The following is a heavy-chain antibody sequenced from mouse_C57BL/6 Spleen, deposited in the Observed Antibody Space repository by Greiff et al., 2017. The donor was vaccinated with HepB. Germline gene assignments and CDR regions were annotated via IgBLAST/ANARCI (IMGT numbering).Heavy chain of an antibody. CDR2: IDPETGGT. J-gene: IGHJ3*01. Sequence: VQLQQSGAELVRPGASVTLSCKASGYTFTDYEMHWVKQTPVHGLEWIGAIDPETGGTAYNQKFKGKAILTADKSSSTAYMELRSLTSEDSAVYYCTRQLRPWLAYWGQGTLVTVSA. D-gene: IGHD3-2*02. V-gene: IGHV1-15*01. CDR1: GYTFTDYE. CDR3: TRQLRPWLAY.